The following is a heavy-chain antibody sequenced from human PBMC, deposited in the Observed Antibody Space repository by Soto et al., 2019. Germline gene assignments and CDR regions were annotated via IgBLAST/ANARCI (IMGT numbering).Heavy chain of an antibody. CDR1: GGTLISHY. CDR3: ASGYYDSSGFVPFDY. D-gene: IGHD3-22*01. V-gene: IGHV4-4*07. J-gene: IGHJ4*02. Sequence: SGPLSLSGTCSGGTLISHYWILLRPPAGKGLEWIGRIYTSGSTNYNPSLKSRVTMSVDTSKNQFSLKLSSVTAADTAVYYCASGYYDSSGFVPFDYWGQGNLVTFS. CDR2: IYTSGST.